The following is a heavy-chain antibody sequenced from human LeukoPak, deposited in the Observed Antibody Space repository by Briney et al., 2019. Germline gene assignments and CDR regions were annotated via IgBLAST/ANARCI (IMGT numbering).Heavy chain of an antibody. V-gene: IGHV3-15*01. Sequence: GSLRLSCAASGFTFSTFAMSWVRQAPGKGLEWVGRIKSKTDGGTTDYTAPVKGRLTISRDDSKNALYLQMNSLKIEDTAVYYCTTGPFDYYGSASYLANGMDVWGQGITVTISS. J-gene: IGHJ6*02. D-gene: IGHD3-10*01. CDR3: TTGPFDYYGSASYLANGMDV. CDR2: IKSKTDGGTT. CDR1: GFTFSTFA.